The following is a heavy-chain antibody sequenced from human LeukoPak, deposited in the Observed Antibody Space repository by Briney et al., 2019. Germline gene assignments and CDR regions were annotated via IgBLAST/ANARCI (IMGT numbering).Heavy chain of an antibody. CDR2: IYYSGST. CDR1: GVSISSYY. D-gene: IGHD6-13*01. CDR3: ARIAAAGTLDV. V-gene: IGHV4-59*01. Sequence: SETLSLTCTVSGVSISSYYWSWIRQPPGKGLEWIGYIYYSGSTNYNPSLKSRVTISVDTSKNQFSLKLSSVTAADTAVYYCARIAAAGTLDVWGQGTTVTVSS. J-gene: IGHJ6*02.